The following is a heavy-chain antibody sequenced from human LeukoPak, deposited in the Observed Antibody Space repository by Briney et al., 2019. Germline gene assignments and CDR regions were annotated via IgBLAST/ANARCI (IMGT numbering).Heavy chain of an antibody. CDR2: ISYDGSDK. CDR3: ARGYFGSGNWYFDI. J-gene: IGHJ2*01. V-gene: IGHV3-30*01. CDR1: GFTFGTYA. Sequence: PGGSLRLSCAASGFTFGTYAMHWVRQAPGKGLEWVAVISYDGSDKYYADSVKGRFTIYRDNFKNTLYLQINSLRPEDTAVYYCARGYFGSGNWYFDIWGRGTLVTVSS. D-gene: IGHD3-10*01.